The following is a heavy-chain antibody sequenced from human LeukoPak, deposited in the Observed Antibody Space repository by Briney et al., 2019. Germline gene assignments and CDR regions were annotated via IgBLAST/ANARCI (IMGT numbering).Heavy chain of an antibody. CDR3: ARGWTPKNSEPSYFDY. CDR2: IYTSGST. CDR1: GGSLSSGSYY. D-gene: IGHD1-14*01. J-gene: IGHJ4*02. Sequence: SQTLSLTCTVSGGSLSSGSYYWSWIRQPAGKGLEWIGRIYTSGSTNYNPSLKSRVTISVDTSKNQFSLKLSSVTAADTAVYYCARGWTPKNSEPSYFDYWGQGTLVTVSS. V-gene: IGHV4-61*02.